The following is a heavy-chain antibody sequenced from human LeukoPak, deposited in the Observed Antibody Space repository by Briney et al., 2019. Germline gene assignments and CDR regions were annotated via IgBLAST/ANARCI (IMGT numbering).Heavy chain of an antibody. CDR3: ARETYGSGSSY. Sequence: SQTLSLTCTVSGGSISSGGYYWSWIRQHPGKGLEWIGYIYYSGSTYYNPSLKSRVTISVDTSKNQFSLKLSSVIAADTAVYYCARETYGSGSSYWGQGTLVTVSS. D-gene: IGHD3-10*01. CDR2: IYYSGST. CDR1: GGSISSGGYY. J-gene: IGHJ4*02. V-gene: IGHV4-31*03.